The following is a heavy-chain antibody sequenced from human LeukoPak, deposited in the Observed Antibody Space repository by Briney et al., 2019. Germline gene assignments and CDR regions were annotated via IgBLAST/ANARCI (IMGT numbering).Heavy chain of an antibody. Sequence: GGSLRLSCAASGFTVSSNYMSWVRQAPGKGLEWVSVIYSGGSTYYADSVKGRFTISRDNAENSLYLQMNSLRAEDTAIYYCARIRAAAGTWDYFDYWGQGTLVTVSS. CDR2: IYSGGST. D-gene: IGHD6-13*01. CDR1: GFTVSSNY. V-gene: IGHV3-66*01. J-gene: IGHJ4*02. CDR3: ARIRAAAGTWDYFDY.